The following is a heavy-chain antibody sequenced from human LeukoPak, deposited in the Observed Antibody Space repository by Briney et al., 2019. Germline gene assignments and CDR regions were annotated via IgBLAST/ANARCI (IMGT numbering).Heavy chain of an antibody. Sequence: SETLSLTCTVSGGSISSYYWSWIRQPPGKGLEWIGYIYYSGSTNYNPSLKSRVTISVDTSKNQFSLKLSSVTAADTAVYYCARRTYYYGSGSYYRYWGQGTLVTVSS. CDR3: ARRTYYYGSGSYYRY. V-gene: IGHV4-59*01. J-gene: IGHJ4*02. CDR2: IYYSGST. D-gene: IGHD3-10*01. CDR1: GGSISSYY.